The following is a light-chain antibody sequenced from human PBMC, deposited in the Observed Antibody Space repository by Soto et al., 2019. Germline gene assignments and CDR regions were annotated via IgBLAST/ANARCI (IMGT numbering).Light chain of an antibody. CDR1: QSVSSSW. J-gene: IGKJ1*01. Sequence: EIVLTQSPGTLSLSPGERATLSCRASQSVSSSWLAWYQKKPGQAPRLLIYGASSRATAVPDRFSGSGSGTDFTLTITRLEPEDYAVFYCQQYGGPPWTFGQGTKVEIK. V-gene: IGKV3-20*01. CDR3: QQYGGPPWT. CDR2: GAS.